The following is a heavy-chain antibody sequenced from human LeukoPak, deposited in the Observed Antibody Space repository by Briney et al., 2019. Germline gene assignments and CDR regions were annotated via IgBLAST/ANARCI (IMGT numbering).Heavy chain of an antibody. D-gene: IGHD5-18*01. CDR2: SSAYNGNT. Sequence: ASEKVSCKASGGTFSSYAISWVRQAPGQGLEWMGWSSAYNGNTNYAQKFQGRVTMTTDTSTSTAYMEVRSLRSDDTAVYYCTRDLGVDTTMIFFDYWGQGSLVTVSS. J-gene: IGHJ4*02. CDR3: TRDLGVDTTMIFFDY. CDR1: GGTFSSYA. V-gene: IGHV1-18*01.